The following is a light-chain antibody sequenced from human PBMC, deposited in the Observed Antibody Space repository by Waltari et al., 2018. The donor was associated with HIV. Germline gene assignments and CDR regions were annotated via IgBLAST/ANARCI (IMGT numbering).Light chain of an antibody. CDR1: QDVSSW. Sequence: DIQMTQSPSSVSASVGDRVSITCRAGQDVSSWLAWYQQKPGKAPKLLIYAASSLQSGVPSRFSGSGSGTDFTLTISSLQPEDFATYYCQQSYSTPYTFGQGTKLEIK. CDR3: QQSYSTPYT. J-gene: IGKJ2*01. V-gene: IGKV1-12*01. CDR2: AAS.